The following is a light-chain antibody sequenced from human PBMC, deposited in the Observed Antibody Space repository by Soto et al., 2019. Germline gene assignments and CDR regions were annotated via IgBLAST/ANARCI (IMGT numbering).Light chain of an antibody. J-gene: IGLJ2*01. Sequence: QSVLTQPPSASGTPGQRVTISCSGSSSHIGSNTVNWYQQLPGTAPKLLIYSNNQRPSGVPARFSGSKSGTSASLAISGLQSEDEDDYYCAAWDDSLNGPVFGGGTKLTVL. CDR2: SNN. CDR1: SSHIGSNT. V-gene: IGLV1-44*01. CDR3: AAWDDSLNGPV.